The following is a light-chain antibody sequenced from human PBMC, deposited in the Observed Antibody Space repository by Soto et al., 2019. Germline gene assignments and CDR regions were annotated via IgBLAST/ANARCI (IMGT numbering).Light chain of an antibody. CDR2: GNS. CDR1: DSNIGAGYD. J-gene: IGLJ1*01. CDR3: QSYDSSLSGYV. V-gene: IGLV1-40*01. Sequence: QSVLTQSPSVSGAPGQRVTISCTESDSNIGAGYDVHWYQQLPGTAPKLLIYGNSNRPSGVPDRFSGSKSGTSASLAITGLQAEDEADYYCQSYDSSLSGYVCGTGTKVTVL.